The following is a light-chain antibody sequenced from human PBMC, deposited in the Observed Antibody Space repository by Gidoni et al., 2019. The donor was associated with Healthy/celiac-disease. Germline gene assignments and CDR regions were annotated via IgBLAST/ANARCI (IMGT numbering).Light chain of an antibody. Sequence: DIVMTQSPDSLAVSLGEGATINCKSSQSVLYSSNNKNYLAWYQQKPGQPPKKLIYWPSTRESGVPDRFGGSGYGTDFTLTVSSQQAEDVAVYYCQQYYSTPITFGQGTRLEIK. CDR3: QQYYSTPIT. CDR2: WPS. CDR1: QSVLYSSNNKNY. V-gene: IGKV4-1*01. J-gene: IGKJ5*01.